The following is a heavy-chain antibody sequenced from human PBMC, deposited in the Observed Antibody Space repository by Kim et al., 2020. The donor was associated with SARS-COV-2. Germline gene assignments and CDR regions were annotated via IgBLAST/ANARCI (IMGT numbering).Heavy chain of an antibody. D-gene: IGHD5-18*01. J-gene: IGHJ5*02. V-gene: IGHV4-39*01. CDR3: ARNVDTAMVRHVNWFDP. Sequence: LKSRVTISVDTSKNQFSLKLSSVTAADTAVYYCARNVDTAMVRHVNWFDPWGQGTLVTVSS.